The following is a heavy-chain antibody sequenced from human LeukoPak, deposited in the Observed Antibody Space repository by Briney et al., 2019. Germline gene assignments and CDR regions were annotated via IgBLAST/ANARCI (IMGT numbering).Heavy chain of an antibody. D-gene: IGHD2-2*01. CDR2: IRSKANSYAT. V-gene: IGHV3-73*01. Sequence: GSLRLSCAASGFTFSGSAMHWVRQASGKGLEWVGRIRSKANSYATAYAASVKGRFTISRDDSKNTAYLQMNSLKTEDTAVYYCTRHVDAAHVVVPAAEMSYWGQGTLVTVSS. J-gene: IGHJ4*02. CDR1: GFTFSGSA. CDR3: TRHVDAAHVVVPAAEMSY.